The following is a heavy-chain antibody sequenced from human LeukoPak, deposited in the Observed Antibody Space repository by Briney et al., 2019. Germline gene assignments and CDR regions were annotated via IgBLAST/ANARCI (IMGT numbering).Heavy chain of an antibody. CDR3: ARDYYDTSGHYPFDY. V-gene: IGHV4-4*07. J-gene: IGHJ4*02. Sequence: PSETLSLTYTVSGASISTFSWNWIRQPAGKGLEWIGRIYASGTTNYNPSLKSRVTMSVDTSENQFSLKMTSVTAADTAIYYCARDYYDTSGHYPFDYWGQGTLVTVSS. CDR2: IYASGTT. D-gene: IGHD3-22*01. CDR1: GASISTFS.